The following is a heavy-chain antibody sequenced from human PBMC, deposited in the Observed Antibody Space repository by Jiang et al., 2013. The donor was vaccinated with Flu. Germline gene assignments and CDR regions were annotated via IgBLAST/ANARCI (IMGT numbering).Heavy chain of an antibody. Sequence: VQLVESGGGVAQPGKSLRLSCAASGFTFSSYGMHWVRQAPGKGLEWVAVISYDGSNIYYADSVKGRFTISRDNSKNTLYLQMDNLRTEDTAVYYCAKDQYLVPSEGTEGADAFDVWGQGTMVT. V-gene: IGHV3-30*18. CDR2: ISYDGSNI. D-gene: IGHD1-14*01. CDR3: AKDQYLVPSEGTEGADAFDV. CDR1: GFTFSSYG. J-gene: IGHJ3*01.